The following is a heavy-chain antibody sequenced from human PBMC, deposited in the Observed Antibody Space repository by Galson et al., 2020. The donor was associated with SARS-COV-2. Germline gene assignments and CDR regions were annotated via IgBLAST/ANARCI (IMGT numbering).Heavy chain of an antibody. CDR3: AKDRMDY. D-gene: IGHD2-15*01. CDR1: GFTFSSYG. J-gene: IGHJ4*02. V-gene: IGHV3-30*18. Sequence: GESLKISCAASGFTFSSYGMHWVRQAPGKGLEWVAVISYDGSNKYYADSVKGRFTISRDNSKNTLYLQMNSLRAEDTAVYYCAKDRMDYWGQGTLVTVSS. CDR2: ISYDGSNK.